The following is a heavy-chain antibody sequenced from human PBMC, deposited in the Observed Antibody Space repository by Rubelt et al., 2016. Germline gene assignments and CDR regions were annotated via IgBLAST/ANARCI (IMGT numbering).Heavy chain of an antibody. CDR1: GYTFTSYG. J-gene: IGHJ4*02. Sequence: QVQLVQSGAEVKKPGASVKVSCKASGYTFTSYGISWVRQAPGQGLEWMGWISAYNGNTNYAQKLQGRVTSTTEASTAISDMELRSRRADDTAVYYCARDGPYSSSWYDYWGQGTLVTVSS. D-gene: IGHD6-13*01. CDR3: ARDGPYSSSWYDY. CDR2: ISAYNGNT. V-gene: IGHV1-18*01.